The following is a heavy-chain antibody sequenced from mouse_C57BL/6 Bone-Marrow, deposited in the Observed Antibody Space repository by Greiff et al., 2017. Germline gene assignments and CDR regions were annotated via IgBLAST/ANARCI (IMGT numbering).Heavy chain of an antibody. J-gene: IGHJ3*01. CDR3: AREGWLLPPFAY. CDR2: IHPNSGST. V-gene: IGHV1-64*01. Sequence: VQLQQPGAELVKPGASVTLSCKASGYTFTSYWMHWVKQRPGQGLEWIGMIHPNSGSTNYNEKFKSKATLTVDKSSSTAYMQLSSLTSEDSAVYYCAREGWLLPPFAYSGQGTLVTVSA. CDR1: GYTFTSYW. D-gene: IGHD2-3*01.